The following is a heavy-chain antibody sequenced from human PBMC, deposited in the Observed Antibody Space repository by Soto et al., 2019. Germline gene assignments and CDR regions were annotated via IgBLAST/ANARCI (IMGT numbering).Heavy chain of an antibody. D-gene: IGHD3-10*01. V-gene: IGHV3-48*02. J-gene: IGHJ4*02. CDR3: ERGALWFWELLR. CDR2: ISSSSSNI. CDR1: GFTFSSYS. Sequence: EVQLVESGGGLVQPGGSLRLSCAASGFTFSSYSMNCVRQAPGKGLVWVSYISSSSSNIYYADSVKGRFTISRDNAKNSLYLQINSLRDEDTAVYYCERGALWFWELLRWGQGTLVTVSS.